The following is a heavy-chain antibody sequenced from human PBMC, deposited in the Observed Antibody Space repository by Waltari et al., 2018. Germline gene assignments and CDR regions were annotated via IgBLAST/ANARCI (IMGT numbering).Heavy chain of an antibody. Sequence: QVQLVQSGAEVKKPGASVKVSCKASGYTFTGYYMHWLRQVPGQGLEWIGWINPKRGGTNYVHRFQGRVTMTTDTSITTAYMELTRLTSDDTAVYYCARGPDILRNWYVWLDPWGQGSLVIVSS. D-gene: IGHD1-1*01. CDR1: GYTFTGYY. CDR2: INPKRGGT. J-gene: IGHJ5*02. CDR3: ARGPDILRNWYVWLDP. V-gene: IGHV1-2*02.